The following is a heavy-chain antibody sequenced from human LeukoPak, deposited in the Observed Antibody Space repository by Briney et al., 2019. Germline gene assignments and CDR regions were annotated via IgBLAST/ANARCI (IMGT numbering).Heavy chain of an antibody. D-gene: IGHD3-10*01. CDR1: GFTFSSYW. J-gene: IGHJ4*02. CDR2: IKQDGSEK. CDR3: ARALFGGVFDY. V-gene: IGHV3-7*01. Sequence: GGSLRLSCAASGFTFSSYWMSWVRQAPGKGLEWVANIKQDGSEKYYVDSVKGRFTISRDNAKNSLYLQMNSLRAEDAAVYYCARALFGGVFDYWGQGTLVTVSS.